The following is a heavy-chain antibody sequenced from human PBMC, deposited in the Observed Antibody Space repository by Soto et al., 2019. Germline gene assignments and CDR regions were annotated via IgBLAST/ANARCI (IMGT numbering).Heavy chain of an antibody. V-gene: IGHV2-70*01. CDR2: IDWDDDK. J-gene: IGHJ4*02. CDR1: GFSLSTSGMF. CDR3: ARTWGTSCYTRIYYFDY. Sequence: SGPTLVNPTQTLTLTCTFSGFSLSTSGMFVSWIRQPPGKALEWLALIDWDDDKYYSTSLKTRLTISKDTSKNQVVLTMTNMDPVDTATYYCARTWGTSCYTRIYYFDYWGQGTLVTVSS. D-gene: IGHD2-2*02.